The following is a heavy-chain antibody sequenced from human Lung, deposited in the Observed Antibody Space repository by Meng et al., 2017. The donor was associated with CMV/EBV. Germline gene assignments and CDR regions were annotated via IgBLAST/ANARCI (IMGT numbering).Heavy chain of an antibody. J-gene: IGHJ4*02. CDR2: ISISSGYK. V-gene: IGHV3-21*04. D-gene: IGHD5-18*01. Sequence: GESXKISXAGSGFTISNAKISWVRQAPGKGLEWVSSISISSGYKNYADSVKGRFTISRDNAKNSLYLQMNSLRAEDTAVYYCARNRGYSYGLGAYWGQGTLVTVSS. CDR1: GFTISNAK. CDR3: ARNRGYSYGLGAY.